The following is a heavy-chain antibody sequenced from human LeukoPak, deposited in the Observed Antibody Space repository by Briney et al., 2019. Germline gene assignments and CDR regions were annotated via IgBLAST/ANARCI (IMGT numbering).Heavy chain of an antibody. J-gene: IGHJ4*02. CDR2: ISGSSGST. CDR3: AKLTYELHIAILDS. V-gene: IGHV3-23*01. D-gene: IGHD1-1*01. Sequence: PSETLSLTCTVSGGSTSSYYWSWVRQAPGKGLEWVSAISGSSGSTYYADSVKGRFTISRDNSKNTLYLQMNSLRAEDTAVYYCAKLTYELHIAILDSWGQGTLVTVSS. CDR1: GGSTSSYY.